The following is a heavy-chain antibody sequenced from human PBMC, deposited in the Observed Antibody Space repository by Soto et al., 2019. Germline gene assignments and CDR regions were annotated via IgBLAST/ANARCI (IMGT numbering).Heavy chain of an antibody. V-gene: IGHV1-3*01. CDR3: ARGLPGMELAGTVDY. J-gene: IGHJ4*02. CDR2: INAGNGNT. Sequence: QVQLVQSGAEVKKPGASVKVSCKASGYTFTSYAMHWVRQAPGQRLEWMGWINAGNGNTKYSQKFQVRVTSTRDTSASTAYMELRSLRSEDTAVYYWARGLPGMELAGTVDYWGQGTLVTVSS. CDR1: GYTFTSYA. D-gene: IGHD6-19*01.